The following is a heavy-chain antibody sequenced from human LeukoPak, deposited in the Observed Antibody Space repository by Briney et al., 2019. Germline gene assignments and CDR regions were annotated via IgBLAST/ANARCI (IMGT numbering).Heavy chain of an antibody. CDR2: INHSGST. Sequence: KPSETLSLTCAVYGGSFSGYYWSWIRQPPGKGLEWIGEINHSGSTNYNPSLKSRVTISVGTSKNQFSLKLSSVTAADTAVYYCARGRRRLRFLELYHNWFDPWGQGTLVTVSS. D-gene: IGHD3-3*01. CDR3: ARGRRRLRFLELYHNWFDP. CDR1: GGSFSGYY. V-gene: IGHV4-34*01. J-gene: IGHJ5*02.